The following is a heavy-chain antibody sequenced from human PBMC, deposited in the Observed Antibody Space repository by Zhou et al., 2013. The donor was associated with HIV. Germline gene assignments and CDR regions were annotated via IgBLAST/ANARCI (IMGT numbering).Heavy chain of an antibody. D-gene: IGHD2-2*02. Sequence: QVQLVQSGAEVKKPGSSVKVSCKASGGTFSSYAINWVRQAPGQGLEWMGGIIPIFGTANFAQKFQGRVTITADESTSTAYMELSSLRSEDTAVYYCARDQSPYCSSTSCYTGIGYWGQGTLVTVSS. J-gene: IGHJ4*02. CDR2: IIPIFGTA. V-gene: IGHV1-69*12. CDR3: ARDQSPYCSSTSCYTGIGY. CDR1: GGTFSSYA.